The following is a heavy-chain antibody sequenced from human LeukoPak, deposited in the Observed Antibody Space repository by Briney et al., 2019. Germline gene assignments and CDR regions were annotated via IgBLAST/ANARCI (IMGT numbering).Heavy chain of an antibody. CDR3: AKDAAGPEY. Sequence: VGSLRLSCATSGFTLSSYDMSWVRQAPGKGLEWVSAIGGSRTTTYFADSVKGRFTISRDNSKNTLFLQMNSLRVEDTAIYYCAKDAAGPEYWGQGTRVTVSS. CDR1: GFTLSSYD. CDR2: IGGSRTTT. V-gene: IGHV3-23*01. D-gene: IGHD6-13*01. J-gene: IGHJ4*02.